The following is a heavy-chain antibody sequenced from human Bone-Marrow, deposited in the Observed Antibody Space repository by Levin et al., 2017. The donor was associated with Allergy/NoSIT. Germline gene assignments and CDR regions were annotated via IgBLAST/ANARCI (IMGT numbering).Heavy chain of an antibody. V-gene: IGHV3-53*01. CDR3: GRNRHCIGGRCYSV. D-gene: IGHD2-15*01. CDR1: GFTVSNNY. CDR2: IYSGGTT. Sequence: GESLKISCAASGFTVSNNYMRWVRQAPGKGLEWVSLIYSGGTTYYADSVKGRFTISRDNSKNTVYLQMNSLRAEDTAVYYCGRNRHCIGGRCYSVWGQGTLVTVSS. J-gene: IGHJ4*02.